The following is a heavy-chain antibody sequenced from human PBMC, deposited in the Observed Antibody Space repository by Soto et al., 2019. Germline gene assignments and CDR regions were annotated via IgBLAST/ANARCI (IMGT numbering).Heavy chain of an antibody. J-gene: IGHJ6*02. D-gene: IGHD3-10*01. CDR2: IYYSGST. Sequence: PSETLSLTCTVSGGSISSGGYYWSWIRQHPGKGLEWIGYIYYSGSTYYNPSLKSRVTISVDTSKNQFSLKLSSVTAADTAVYYCARERVDRGVITVNHYGMDVWGQGTTVTVSS. V-gene: IGHV4-31*03. CDR1: GGSISSGGYY. CDR3: ARERVDRGVITVNHYGMDV.